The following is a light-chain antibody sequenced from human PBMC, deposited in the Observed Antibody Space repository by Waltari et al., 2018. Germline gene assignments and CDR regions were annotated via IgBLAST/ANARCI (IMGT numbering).Light chain of an antibody. V-gene: IGKV3-20*01. CDR2: DAP. CDR3: QKYGTLPAT. J-gene: IGKJ1*01. CDR1: QSISRF. Sequence: DIFLTQSPGTLSLSPGEGATLSCRASQSISRFLAGYQQKPGQAPRLLIYDAPTRATGIPDRFSGSGSGTDFSLTISRLEPEDFAVYYCQKYGTLPATFGQGTKVEIK.